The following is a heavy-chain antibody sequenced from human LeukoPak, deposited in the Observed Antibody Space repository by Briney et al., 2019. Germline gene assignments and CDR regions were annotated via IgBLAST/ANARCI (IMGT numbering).Heavy chain of an antibody. V-gene: IGHV4-34*01. CDR3: ASRPFLYGFRTYFDN. CDR2: MRQSGTP. Sequence: PSETLSLTCAVYGGSFSAFHWNWIRQSPAKGLEWLGEMRQSGTPRYNTSLQSRVTISVDKSKNQFSLHVRSVTAADTAVYYCASRPFLYGFRTYFDNWAQGTLVTVSS. CDR1: GGSFSAFH. J-gene: IGHJ4*02. D-gene: IGHD3-10*01.